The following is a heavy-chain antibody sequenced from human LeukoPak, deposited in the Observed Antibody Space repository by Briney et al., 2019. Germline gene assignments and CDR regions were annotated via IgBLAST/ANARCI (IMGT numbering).Heavy chain of an antibody. D-gene: IGHD3-3*01. Sequence: PGGSLRLSCAASGFTFSSYAMSWVRQAPGKGLEGVSAISGSGGSTYYADSVKGRFTISRDNSKNTLYLQMNSLRAEDTAVYYCAKSPDFWSGPLSYWGQGTLVTVSS. V-gene: IGHV3-23*01. CDR1: GFTFSSYA. CDR2: ISGSGGST. CDR3: AKSPDFWSGPLSY. J-gene: IGHJ4*02.